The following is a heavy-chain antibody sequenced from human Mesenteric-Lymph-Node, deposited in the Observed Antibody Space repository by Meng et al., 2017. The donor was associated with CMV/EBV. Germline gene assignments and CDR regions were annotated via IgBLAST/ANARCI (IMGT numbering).Heavy chain of an antibody. CDR1: GFSFKTHA. CDR3: AKVGGAYSYGYNLDV. Sequence: GESLKISCTASGFSFKTHAMHWVRQAPGRGLQWVAVIWYDGNTAFYGDSVKGRFTTSRDNSKNTLYLQMSTLRAEDTAVYYCAKVGGAYSYGYNLDVWGPGTTVTVSS. D-gene: IGHD5-18*01. J-gene: IGHJ6*02. CDR2: IWYDGNTA. V-gene: IGHV3-33*06.